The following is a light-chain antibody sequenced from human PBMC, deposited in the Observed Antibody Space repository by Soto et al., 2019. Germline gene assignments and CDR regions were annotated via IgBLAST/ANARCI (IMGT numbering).Light chain of an antibody. CDR3: SSYAGSNNFVV. J-gene: IGLJ2*01. CDR1: SSDVGGYNY. V-gene: IGLV2-8*01. CDR2: EVS. Sequence: QSALTQPPSASGSPGQLVTLSCTGTSSDVGGYNYVSWYQQHPGKAPKLMIYEVSKRPSGVPDRFSGSKSGNTASLTVSGLQAEDEADYYCSSYAGSNNFVVFGGGTKVTVL.